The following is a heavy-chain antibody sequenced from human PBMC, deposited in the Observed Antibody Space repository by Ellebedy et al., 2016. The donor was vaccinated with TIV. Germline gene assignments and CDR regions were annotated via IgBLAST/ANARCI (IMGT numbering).Heavy chain of an antibody. V-gene: IGHV3-23*01. J-gene: IGHJ3*01. CDR3: ARENYFDSGILDALDV. Sequence: PGGSLRLSCRASGFTFSSYAMMWVRQGSGKGLDPVAAISGSGDKTHHADSVKGRFTISRDNSKNTVYLQMDSLRTEDTALYFCARENYFDSGILDALDVWGQGAMVTVSS. CDR2: ISGSGDKT. D-gene: IGHD3-10*01. CDR1: GFTFSSYA.